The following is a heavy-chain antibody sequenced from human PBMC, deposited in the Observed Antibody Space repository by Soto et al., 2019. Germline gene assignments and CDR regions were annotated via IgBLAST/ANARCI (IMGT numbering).Heavy chain of an antibody. CDR2: IYYSGST. CDR1: GGSISSGDYY. V-gene: IGHV4-30-4*01. D-gene: IGHD5-12*01. Sequence: PSETLSLTCTVSGGSISSGDYYWSWIRQPPGKGLEWIGYIYYSGSTYYNPSLKSRVTISVDTSKNQFSLKLCSVTAADTAVYYCARATVGSGYDNFDYWGQGTLVTVSS. J-gene: IGHJ4*02. CDR3: ARATVGSGYDNFDY.